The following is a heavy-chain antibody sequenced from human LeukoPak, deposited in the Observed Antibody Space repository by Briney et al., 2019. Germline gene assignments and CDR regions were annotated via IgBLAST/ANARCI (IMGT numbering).Heavy chain of an antibody. CDR2: IYSGGST. Sequence: GGALTLSCPATGFTHSTKYRTGLGQPPWRGVDGVSVIYSGGSTYYADSVKGRFTISRDNSKNTLYLQMNSLRAEDTAVYYCARVGWLRSFAFDIWGQGTMVTVSS. D-gene: IGHD5-12*01. V-gene: IGHV3-66*01. CDR3: ARVGWLRSFAFDI. J-gene: IGHJ3*02. CDR1: GFTHSTKY.